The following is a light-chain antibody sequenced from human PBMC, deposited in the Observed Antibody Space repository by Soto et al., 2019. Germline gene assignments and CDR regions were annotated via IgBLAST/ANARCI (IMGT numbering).Light chain of an antibody. CDR1: QNVNSN. V-gene: IGKV3-15*01. J-gene: IGKJ4*01. CDR3: QQYNSWPPLT. CDR2: GAY. Sequence: EIVMTQSPATVSVSPGERATLSCRASQNVNSNLAWYQQKPGQPPRLLXYGAYTRATGVPARFSGSGSGTEFTLTINSLQSEDFAVYYCQQYNSWPPLTFGGGTKVDIK.